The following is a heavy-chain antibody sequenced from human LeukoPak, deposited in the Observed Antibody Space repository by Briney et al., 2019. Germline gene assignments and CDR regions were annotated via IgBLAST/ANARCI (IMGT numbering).Heavy chain of an antibody. CDR2: VSSSSTYT. Sequence: GGSLRLSCVASGFTFSDYYMSWIRQAPGKGVEWVSYVSSSSTYTNNADSVKGRFTISRDNAKNLLYLQMNSLRAEDTAVYYCARYPTTANGFDYWGQGTLVTVSS. CDR3: ARYPTTANGFDY. V-gene: IGHV3-11*06. CDR1: GFTFSDYY. D-gene: IGHD4-11*01. J-gene: IGHJ4*02.